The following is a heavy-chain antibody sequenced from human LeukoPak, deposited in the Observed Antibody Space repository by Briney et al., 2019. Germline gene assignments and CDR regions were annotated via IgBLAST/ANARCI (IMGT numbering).Heavy chain of an antibody. D-gene: IGHD2-15*01. CDR3: AREWLRRYCSGGSCYMDV. J-gene: IGHJ6*03. Sequence: PGGSLRLSCAASGFTFSSYAMHWVRQAPGKGLEWVTVISYDGSKKYHADSVKGRFTISRDNSKNTLYLQMNSLRAEDTAVYYCAREWLRRYCSGGSCYMDVWGQGTTVTVSS. V-gene: IGHV3-30-3*01. CDR2: ISYDGSKK. CDR1: GFTFSSYA.